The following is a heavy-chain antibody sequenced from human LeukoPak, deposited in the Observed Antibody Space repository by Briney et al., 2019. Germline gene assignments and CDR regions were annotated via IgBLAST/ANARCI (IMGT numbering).Heavy chain of an antibody. CDR1: GGSISSGDYY. CDR2: TYYSGST. V-gene: IGHV4-30-4*01. CDR3: ARDRQYCSGGSCYPEWFDP. J-gene: IGHJ5*02. Sequence: SQTLSLTCTVSGGSISSGDYYWSWIRQPPGKGLEWIGYTYYSGSTYYNPSLKSRVTISVDTSKNQFSLKLSSVTAADTAVYYCARDRQYCSGGSCYPEWFDPWGQGTLVTVSS. D-gene: IGHD2-15*01.